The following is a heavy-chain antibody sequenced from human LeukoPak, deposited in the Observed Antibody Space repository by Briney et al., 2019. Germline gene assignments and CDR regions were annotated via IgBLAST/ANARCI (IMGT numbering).Heavy chain of an antibody. Sequence: SVKVSCKASGGTFSSYAISWERQAPGQGLEWMGGIIPIFGTANYAQKIQGRVTITADESTSTAYMELSSLRSEYTAVYYCAREVNPRYDILTGYPLDYWGQGTLVTVSS. J-gene: IGHJ4*02. CDR3: AREVNPRYDILTGYPLDY. CDR1: GGTFSSYA. D-gene: IGHD3-9*01. V-gene: IGHV1-69*13. CDR2: IIPIFGTA.